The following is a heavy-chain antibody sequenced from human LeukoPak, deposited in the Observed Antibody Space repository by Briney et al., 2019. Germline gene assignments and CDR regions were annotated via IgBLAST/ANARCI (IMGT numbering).Heavy chain of an antibody. CDR3: ARGDDSSGNFDY. J-gene: IGHJ4*02. CDR2: IYYSGSS. Sequence: PSETLSLTCTVSGVSISSGDYFWRWIRQAPGKGLEWIGYIYYSGSSDHNPSLKSRVTISVDTSKNQFTVKLSSVTAADTDVYYCARGDDSSGNFDYWGQGTLVTVSA. CDR1: GVSISSGDYF. D-gene: IGHD3-22*01. V-gene: IGHV4-30-4*08.